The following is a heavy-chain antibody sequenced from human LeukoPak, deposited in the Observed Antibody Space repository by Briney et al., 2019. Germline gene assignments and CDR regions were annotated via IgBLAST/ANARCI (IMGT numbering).Heavy chain of an antibody. J-gene: IGHJ5*02. CDR2: INHSGST. CDR1: GGSFSGYY. D-gene: IGHD3-10*01. V-gene: IGHV4-34*01. Sequence: SETLSLTCAVYGGSFSGYYWSWIRQPPGKGLEWIGEINHSGSTNYNPSLKSRVTISVDTSKDQFSLKLSSVTAADTAVYYCARGPDGSGSYTWFDPWGQGTLVTVSS. CDR3: ARGPDGSGSYTWFDP.